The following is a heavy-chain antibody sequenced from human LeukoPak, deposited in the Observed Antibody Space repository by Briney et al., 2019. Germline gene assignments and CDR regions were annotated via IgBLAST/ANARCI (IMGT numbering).Heavy chain of an antibody. J-gene: IGHJ6*02. CDR3: ARTAAGIYYYYGMDV. D-gene: IGHD6-13*01. Sequence: EASVKVSCKASGYTFTSYGISWVRQAPGQGLEWMGWISAYNGNTNYAQKLQGRVTMTTDTSTSTAYMELRSLRSDDTAVYYCARTAAGIYYYYGMDVWGQGTTVTVSS. CDR2: ISAYNGNT. CDR1: GYTFTSYG. V-gene: IGHV1-18*01.